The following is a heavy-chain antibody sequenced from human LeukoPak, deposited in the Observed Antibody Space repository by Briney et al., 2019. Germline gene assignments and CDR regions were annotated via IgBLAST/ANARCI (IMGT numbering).Heavy chain of an antibody. CDR3: ARPYDSSGYFYL. J-gene: IGHJ5*02. CDR2: IWHSGST. CDR1: GYSISSGYY. Sequence: SETLSLTCTVSGYSISSGYYWGWVRQSPGKGLEWIGRIWHSGSTSYNPSLKSRVTIIVDTSKNQFSLKLSSVTAADTAVYYCARPYDSSGYFYLWGQGTLVTVSS. D-gene: IGHD3-22*01. V-gene: IGHV4-38-2*02.